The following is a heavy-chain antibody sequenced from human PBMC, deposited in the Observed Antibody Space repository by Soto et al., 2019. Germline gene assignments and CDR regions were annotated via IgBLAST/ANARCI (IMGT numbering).Heavy chain of an antibody. D-gene: IGHD6-25*01. CDR2: IYYSGST. Sequence: SETLSLTCTVSGGSISSGSYYWTWIRQQQGKGLEWIGYIYYSGSTYYNPSLKSRVTISVDTSKNQFSLKLSSVTAADTAVYYCARQRPEDNYFDYWGQGTLVTVSS. V-gene: IGHV4-31*03. CDR3: ARQRPEDNYFDY. J-gene: IGHJ4*02. CDR1: GGSISSGSYY.